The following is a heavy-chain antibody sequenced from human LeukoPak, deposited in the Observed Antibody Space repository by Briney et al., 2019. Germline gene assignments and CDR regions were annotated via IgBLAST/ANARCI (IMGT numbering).Heavy chain of an antibody. D-gene: IGHD2-15*01. CDR3: ATGLGYCSGGSCYSGFTQAPLDY. CDR1: GGSISSSSYY. Sequence: PSETLSLTCTVSGGSISSSSYYWGWIRQPPWKGLEWFGSIYYSGSTYYNPSLKSRVTISVDTSKNQFSLKLSSVTAADTAVYYCATGLGYCSGGSCYSGFTQAPLDYWGQGTLVTVSS. J-gene: IGHJ4*02. CDR2: IYYSGST. V-gene: IGHV4-39*01.